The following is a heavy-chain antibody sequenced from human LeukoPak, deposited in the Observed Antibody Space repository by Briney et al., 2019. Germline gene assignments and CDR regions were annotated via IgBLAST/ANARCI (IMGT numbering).Heavy chain of an antibody. CDR1: GFTFSSYS. J-gene: IGHJ4*02. CDR2: VNTVSSYI. CDR3: ARLRRNSDRSDFFYYCDH. D-gene: IGHD3-22*01. V-gene: IGHV3-21*01. Sequence: PGGSLRLSCAASGFTFSSYSMNWVRQAPGKGLEWVASVNTVSSYIYYADSMRGRFTISRDNAKNSLFLQMNSLRAEDTAVYYCARLRRNSDRSDFFYYCDHWGQGTLVTVSS.